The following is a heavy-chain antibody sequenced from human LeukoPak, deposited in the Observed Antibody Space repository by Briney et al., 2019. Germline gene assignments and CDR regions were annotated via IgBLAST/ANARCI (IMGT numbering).Heavy chain of an antibody. J-gene: IGHJ5*02. D-gene: IGHD2-2*01. V-gene: IGHV3-30*04. CDR3: ASTRIGYCSSTSCYSWFDP. CDR2: ISYDGSNK. Sequence: GRSLRLSCAASGFTFSSYAMHWVRQAPGKGLEWVAVISYDGSNKYYADSVKGRFTISRDNSKNTLYLQMNSLRAEDTAVYYCASTRIGYCSSTSCYSWFDPWGQGTLVTVSS. CDR1: GFTFSSYA.